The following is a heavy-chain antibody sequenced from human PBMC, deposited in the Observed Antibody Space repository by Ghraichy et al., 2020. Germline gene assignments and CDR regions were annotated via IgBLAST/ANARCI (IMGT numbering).Heavy chain of an antibody. Sequence: SGPTLVKPTQTLTLTCTFSGFSLSTSGVAVGWIRQPPGKALECLALIYWDDDKRYSPSLKSRLTITKDTSKNQVVLTMTNMDPVDTTTYYCAHSAEVGATYTFDIWGQGTMVTVSS. CDR3: AHSAEVGATYTFDI. CDR2: IYWDDDK. V-gene: IGHV2-5*02. CDR1: GFSLSTSGVA. J-gene: IGHJ3*02. D-gene: IGHD1-26*01.